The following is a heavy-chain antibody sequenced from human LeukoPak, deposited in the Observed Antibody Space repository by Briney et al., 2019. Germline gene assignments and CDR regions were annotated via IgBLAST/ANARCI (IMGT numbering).Heavy chain of an antibody. Sequence: PGGSLRLSCAASGFTFSSYAMSWVRQAPGKGLEWVSAISGSSGSTYYADSVKGRFTISRDNAKNTLYLQMNSLRAEDTAVYYCAKTRASSWFRNAEYFQHWGQGTLVTVSS. J-gene: IGHJ1*01. V-gene: IGHV3-23*01. CDR3: AKTRASSWFRNAEYFQH. CDR2: ISGSSGST. CDR1: GFTFSSYA. D-gene: IGHD6-13*01.